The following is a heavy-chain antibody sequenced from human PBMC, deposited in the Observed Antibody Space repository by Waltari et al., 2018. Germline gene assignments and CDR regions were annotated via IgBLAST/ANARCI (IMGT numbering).Heavy chain of an antibody. Sequence: QVQLVQSGAEVKKPGAAVKVSCKASGYTFTSYDTNRVRQATGQGLEWMGWMNPNSGNTGYAQKFQGRVTITRNTSISTAYMELSSLRSEDTAMYYCARVVAGDFDYWGQGTLVTVSS. V-gene: IGHV1-8*03. CDR3: ARVVAGDFDY. D-gene: IGHD6-19*01. J-gene: IGHJ4*02. CDR2: MNPNSGNT. CDR1: GYTFTSYD.